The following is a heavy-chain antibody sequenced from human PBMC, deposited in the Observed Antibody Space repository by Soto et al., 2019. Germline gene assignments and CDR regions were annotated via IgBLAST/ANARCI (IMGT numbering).Heavy chain of an antibody. CDR2: IKQDGSEK. Sequence: EVQLVESGGGLVQPGGSLRLSCAASGFTFSSYEMNWVRQAPGKGLEWVANIKQDGSEKYYVDSVKGRFTISRDNAKNSLYLQMNSLRAEDTAVYYCARVPVEMATTHFDYWGQGTLVTVSS. J-gene: IGHJ4*02. D-gene: IGHD5-12*01. CDR3: ARVPVEMATTHFDY. CDR1: GFTFSSYE. V-gene: IGHV3-7*01.